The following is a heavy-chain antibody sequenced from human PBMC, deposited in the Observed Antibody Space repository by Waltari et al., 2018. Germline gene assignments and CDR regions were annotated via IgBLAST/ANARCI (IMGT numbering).Heavy chain of an antibody. V-gene: IGHV3-48*03. J-gene: IGHJ4*02. CDR3: ARGGDIVVVVAAIDY. CDR2: ISSSGSTI. D-gene: IGHD2-15*01. Sequence: EVQLVESGGGLVQPGGSLRLSFAASGFTCRMYEMSGVRTAPGKGVEWVSYISSSGSTIYYADSVKGRFTISRDNAKNSLYLQMNSLRAEDTAVYYCARGGDIVVVVAAIDYWGQGTLVTVSS. CDR1: GFTCRMYE.